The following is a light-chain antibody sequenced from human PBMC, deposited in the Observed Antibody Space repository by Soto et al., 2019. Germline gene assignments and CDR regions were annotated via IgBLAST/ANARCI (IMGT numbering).Light chain of an antibody. CDR3: CSYASSSTFYYV. V-gene: IGLV2-23*03. Sequence: QSVLTQPASVSGSPGQSITISCTGTSSDVGSYNLVSWYQQHPGKAPKLMIYEGSKRPSGVSNRFSGSKSGNTASLTISGLQAEEEAYYYCCSYASSSTFYYVFGTGTKVTVL. CDR2: EGS. J-gene: IGLJ1*01. CDR1: SSDVGSYNL.